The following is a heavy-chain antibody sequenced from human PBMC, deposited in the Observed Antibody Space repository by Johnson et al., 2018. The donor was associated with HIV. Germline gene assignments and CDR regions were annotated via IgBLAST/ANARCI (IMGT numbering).Heavy chain of an antibody. Sequence: VQLVESGGGLVQPGGSLRLSCAASGFTFSSYDLHWVRQATGNGLEWVSAIGTAGDTYYADYVKGRFTISRDNAKNSLYLQMNSLRAEDTAVYYCARDAPDSGSYHAFDIWGQGTMVTVSS. D-gene: IGHD1-26*01. V-gene: IGHV3-13*01. CDR3: ARDAPDSGSYHAFDI. J-gene: IGHJ3*02. CDR2: IGTAGDT. CDR1: GFTFSSYD.